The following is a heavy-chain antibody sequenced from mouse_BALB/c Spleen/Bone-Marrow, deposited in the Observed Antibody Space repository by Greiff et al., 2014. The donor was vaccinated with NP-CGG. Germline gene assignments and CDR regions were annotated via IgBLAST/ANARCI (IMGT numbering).Heavy chain of an antibody. CDR1: GFNIKDTY. CDR3: ASWELGRAWFAS. Sequence: VQLQQSGAELVKPGASVKLSCTASGFNIKDTYMHWVKQRPEQGLEWIGRIDPANGNTKYDPKFQGKATITADTSSNTAYLQLSSLTSEDTAVYYCASWELGRAWFASWGQGTLVTVPA. J-gene: IGHJ3*01. V-gene: IGHV14-3*02. CDR2: IDPANGNT. D-gene: IGHD4-1*01.